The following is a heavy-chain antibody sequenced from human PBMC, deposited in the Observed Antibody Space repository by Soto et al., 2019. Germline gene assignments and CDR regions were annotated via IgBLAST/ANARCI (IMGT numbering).Heavy chain of an antibody. V-gene: IGHV3-33*01. Sequence: QVLLVESGGGVAQPGRSLRLSCAASGFTFSGYDMHWVRQAPGKGLEWVATILYDGTSKYNGDSVKGRFTISRDNSKNTLYLQMNSLRGEDTAVYYCARDQIGRAGIIDYWGQGTPVTVSS. CDR1: GFTFSGYD. CDR3: ARDQIGRAGIIDY. CDR2: ILYDGTSK. D-gene: IGHD1-26*01. J-gene: IGHJ4*02.